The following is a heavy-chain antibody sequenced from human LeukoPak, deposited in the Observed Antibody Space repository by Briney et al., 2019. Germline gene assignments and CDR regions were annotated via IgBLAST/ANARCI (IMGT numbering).Heavy chain of an antibody. CDR3: ARERGNYDILTDYYEGNGFDP. D-gene: IGHD3-9*01. V-gene: IGHV1-2*02. CDR1: GYTFTDYY. Sequence: ASVKVSCKASGYTFTDYYVHWVRQVPGQGLEWMGWINPNSGCTNYAQKFQGTVTMTRDTSISTAYMELTRLRSDDTAVYYCARERGNYDILTDYYEGNGFDPWGQGTLVTVSS. J-gene: IGHJ5*02. CDR2: INPNSGCT.